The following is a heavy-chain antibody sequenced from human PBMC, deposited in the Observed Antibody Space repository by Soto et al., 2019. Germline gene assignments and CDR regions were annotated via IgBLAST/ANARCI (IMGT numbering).Heavy chain of an antibody. CDR2: IYHSGST. J-gene: IGHJ5*02. CDR1: GGSISSGGYS. V-gene: IGHV4-30-2*01. D-gene: IGHD2-15*01. CDR3: ARGYCSAGICYYKLFDP. Sequence: PSETLSLTCAVSGGSISSGGYSWSWIRQPPGKGREWIGYIYHSGSTYYNPSLKSRVTISVDRSKNQFSLKLSSVTAADTAVYYCARGYCSAGICYYKLFDPWGQGTLVTVSS.